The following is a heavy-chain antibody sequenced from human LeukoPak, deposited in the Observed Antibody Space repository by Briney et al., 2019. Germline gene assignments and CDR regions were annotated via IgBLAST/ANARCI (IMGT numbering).Heavy chain of an antibody. V-gene: IGHV3-23*01. CDR1: GFTFSNYA. D-gene: IGHD4-23*01. CDR3: AKDRNFDGGNSGY. J-gene: IGHJ4*02. CDR2: ISGSGGST. Sequence: PGGSLRLSCAASGFTFSNYAMSWVRQAPGKGLEWVSAISGSGGSTYYADSVKGRFTISRDNSKNTLYLQMNSLRAEDTAVYYCAKDRNFDGGNSGYWGQGTLVTVSS.